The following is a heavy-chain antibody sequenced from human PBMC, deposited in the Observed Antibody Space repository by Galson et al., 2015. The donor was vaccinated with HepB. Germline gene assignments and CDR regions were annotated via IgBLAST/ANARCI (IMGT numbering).Heavy chain of an antibody. CDR2: ISAYNGNT. Sequence: SVKVSCKASGYTFTSYGISWVRQAPGQGPEWMGWISAYNGNTNYAQKLQGRVTMTTDTSTSTAYMELRSLRSDDTAVYYCARATFGPVEMATILPLGAFDIWGQGTMVTVSS. D-gene: IGHD5-24*01. V-gene: IGHV1-18*01. CDR3: ARATFGPVEMATILPLGAFDI. J-gene: IGHJ3*02. CDR1: GYTFTSYG.